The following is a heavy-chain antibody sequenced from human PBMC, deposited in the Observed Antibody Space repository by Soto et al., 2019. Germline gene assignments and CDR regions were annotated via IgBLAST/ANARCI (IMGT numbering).Heavy chain of an antibody. CDR3: VRAMQLWRLDS. V-gene: IGHV3-74*03. D-gene: IGHD2-2*01. Sequence: EVQLVESGGGLVQPGESLRLSCAASGLTFRSYWMHWVRQAPGKGLVWVSRINTDGSVAMYVDSVKGRFTISRDNAKNTLDVHMNSVRAEDTAVYYCVRAMQLWRLDSWGQGTRVSVSS. CDR1: GLTFRSYW. CDR2: INTDGSVA. J-gene: IGHJ4*02.